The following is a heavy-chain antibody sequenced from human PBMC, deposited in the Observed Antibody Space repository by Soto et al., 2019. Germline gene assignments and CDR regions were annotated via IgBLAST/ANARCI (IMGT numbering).Heavy chain of an antibody. D-gene: IGHD3-10*01. Sequence: EVQLVESGGGLVKPGGSLKLSCATSGFTFSGFWMHWVRQAPGKGLEWVANIKGDGSEKYYVDSVEGRFTVSRDNSKNTLPLEMNRVRAEDTAVYSCAAGFHPDYWGKGTLVTVSS. V-gene: IGHV3-7*01. CDR3: AAGFHPDY. J-gene: IGHJ4*02. CDR1: GFTFSGFW. CDR2: IKGDGSEK.